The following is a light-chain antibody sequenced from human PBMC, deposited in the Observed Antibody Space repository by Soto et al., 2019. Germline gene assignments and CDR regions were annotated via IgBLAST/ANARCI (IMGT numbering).Light chain of an antibody. CDR3: SSYAGSNNFVA. Sequence: QSALTQPPSASGSPGQSVTISCTGTSTDVGAYNYVSWYQQHPGRAPKLLIYEVDKRPSGVPDRFSGAKSGNTASLTVSGLQAEDEADYYCSSYAGSNNFVAFGGGTKLTVL. V-gene: IGLV2-8*01. CDR2: EVD. CDR1: STDVGAYNY. J-gene: IGLJ2*01.